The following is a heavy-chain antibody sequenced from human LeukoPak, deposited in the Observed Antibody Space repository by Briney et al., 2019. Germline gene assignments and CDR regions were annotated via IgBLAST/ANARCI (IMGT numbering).Heavy chain of an antibody. D-gene: IGHD1-7*01. Sequence: SVKVSCKASGGTFSSYAISWVRQAPGQGLEWMGGIIPIFGAANYAQKFQGRVTITTDESTSTAYMELSSLRSEDTAVYYCASRYNWNYVRAFDIWGQGTMVTVSS. J-gene: IGHJ3*02. CDR1: GGTFSSYA. CDR3: ASRYNWNYVRAFDI. V-gene: IGHV1-69*05. CDR2: IIPIFGAA.